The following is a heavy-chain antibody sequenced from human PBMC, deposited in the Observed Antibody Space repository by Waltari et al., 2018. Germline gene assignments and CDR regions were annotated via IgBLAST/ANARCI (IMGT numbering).Heavy chain of an antibody. CDR2: INAGNGNT. CDR1: GYTLTELS. D-gene: IGHD6-13*01. Sequence: QVQLVQSGAEVKKPGASVKVSCKVSGYTLTELSMHWVRQAPGKGLEWMGWINAGNGNTKYSQKCQGRVTITRDTSASTAYMELSSLRSEDTAVYYCARAREAAAGVGYWGQGTLVTVSS. J-gene: IGHJ4*02. CDR3: ARAREAAAGVGY. V-gene: IGHV1-3*01.